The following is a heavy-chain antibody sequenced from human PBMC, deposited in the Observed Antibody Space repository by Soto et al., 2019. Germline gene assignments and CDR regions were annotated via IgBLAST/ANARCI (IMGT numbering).Heavy chain of an antibody. D-gene: IGHD4-4*01. J-gene: IGHJ4*02. CDR2: IYNSGTT. CDR1: GASISGGGNY. CDR3: SRHEDAVTHYFVY. V-gene: IGHV4-31*03. Sequence: PSETLSLTCTVSGASISGGGNYWSWIRQHPGKGLEWVGYIYNSGTTFANPSLKSRVTISVDTSKNQFSLKLSSVTAADTAVYYCSRHEDAVTHYFVYWGQGTLVTVSS.